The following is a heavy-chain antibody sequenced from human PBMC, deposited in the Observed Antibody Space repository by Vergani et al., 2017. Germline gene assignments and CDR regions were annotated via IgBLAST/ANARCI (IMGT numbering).Heavy chain of an antibody. CDR3: AKAGVVVPAAITGIRAYYYYYMDL. J-gene: IGHJ6*03. D-gene: IGHD2-2*01. V-gene: IGHV3-23*01. CDR2: ISGSGGST. CDR1: GFTFSSYA. Sequence: EVQLLESGGGLVQPGGSLRLSCAASGFTFSSYAMSWVRQAPGKGLEWVSAISGSGGSTYYADSAKGRFTISRDNSKNTLYLQMNSLRAEDTAVYYCAKAGVVVPAAITGIRAYYYYYMDLWGKGTTVTVSS.